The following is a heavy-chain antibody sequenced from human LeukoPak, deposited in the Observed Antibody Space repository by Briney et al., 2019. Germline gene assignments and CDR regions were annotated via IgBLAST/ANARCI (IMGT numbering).Heavy chain of an antibody. CDR2: INHSGST. D-gene: IGHD3-10*01. CDR3: ARGRSYYYGSGSHTNWFDP. CDR1: GGSFSGYY. V-gene: IGHV4-34*01. J-gene: IGHJ5*02. Sequence: SETLSLTCAVYGGSFSGYYWSWIRQPPGKGLEWIGEINHSGSTNYNPSLKSRVTISVGTSKNQFSLKLSSVTAADTAVYYCARGRSYYYGSGSHTNWFDPWGQGTLVTVSS.